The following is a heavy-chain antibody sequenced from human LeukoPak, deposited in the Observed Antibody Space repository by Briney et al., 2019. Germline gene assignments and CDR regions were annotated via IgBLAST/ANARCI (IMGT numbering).Heavy chain of an antibody. Sequence: PGGSLRLSCAASGFTFSSYAMSWVRQAPGKGLEWVSAISGSGGSTYYADSVKGRFTISRDNSKNTLYLQMNSLRAEDTAVYYCARDGCSSTSCAIPHTDAFDIWGQGTMVTVSS. J-gene: IGHJ3*02. D-gene: IGHD2-2*01. CDR2: ISGSGGST. CDR1: GFTFSSYA. CDR3: ARDGCSSTSCAIPHTDAFDI. V-gene: IGHV3-23*01.